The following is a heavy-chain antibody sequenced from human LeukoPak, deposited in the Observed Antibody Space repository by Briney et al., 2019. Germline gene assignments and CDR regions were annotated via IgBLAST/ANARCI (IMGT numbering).Heavy chain of an antibody. V-gene: IGHV4-30-4*01. J-gene: IGHJ5*02. CDR2: IYYSGST. D-gene: IGHD3-10*01. CDR1: GGSISSGDYY. CDR3: AREDVLLWFGEKYNWFDP. Sequence: SETLSLTCTVSGGSISSGDYYWSWIRQPPGKGLEWIGYIYYSGSTYYNPSLKSRVTISVDTSKNQFSLKLSSVTAADTAVYYCAREDVLLWFGEKYNWFDPWGQGTLVTVSS.